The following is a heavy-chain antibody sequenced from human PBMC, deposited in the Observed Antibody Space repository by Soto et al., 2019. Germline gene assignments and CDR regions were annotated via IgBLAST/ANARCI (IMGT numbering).Heavy chain of an antibody. Sequence: QVHLVESGGGVVQPGGSLRLSCEASGFSFSNHVMHWVRQAPGKGLEWVAVIWYHGRDKFYADSVKGRFTISRDNSKKTLYLQMNSLRAEDTAVYYCARDNAGESGTYIFDYWGQGSLVTVSS. CDR3: ARDNAGESGTYIFDY. CDR1: GFSFSNHV. D-gene: IGHD1-26*01. J-gene: IGHJ4*02. CDR2: IWYHGRDK. V-gene: IGHV3-33*01.